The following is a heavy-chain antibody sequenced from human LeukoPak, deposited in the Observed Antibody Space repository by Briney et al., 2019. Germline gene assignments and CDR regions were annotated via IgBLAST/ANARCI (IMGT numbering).Heavy chain of an antibody. Sequence: PSETLSLTCNVSGGSISSYYWTWIRQPPGKALEWIGYIFSSGSAYYNPSLGSRASISLDTSKNHFSLELSYVTAADTAIYYCARRDFYYYYMDVWGKGTSVTVSS. CDR1: GGSISSYY. J-gene: IGHJ6*03. CDR3: ARRDFYYYYMDV. D-gene: IGHD3-9*01. CDR2: IFSSGSA. V-gene: IGHV4-4*09.